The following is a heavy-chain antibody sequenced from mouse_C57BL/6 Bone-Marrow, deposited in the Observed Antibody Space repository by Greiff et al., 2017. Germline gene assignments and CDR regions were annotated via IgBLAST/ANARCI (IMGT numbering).Heavy chain of an antibody. CDR1: GYTFTSYG. CDR2: IYPSSGHT. Sequence: QVQLQQSGAELARPGASVKLSCKASGYTFTSYGIRWVKQRTGQGLEWIGEIYPSSGHTYYNEKFKGKATLTADKSSSTAYMELRSLTSEDSAVYFCARSRLGAYYGSSLYFDYWGQGTTLTVSS. D-gene: IGHD1-1*01. J-gene: IGHJ2*01. V-gene: IGHV1-81*01. CDR3: ARSRLGAYYGSSLYFDY.